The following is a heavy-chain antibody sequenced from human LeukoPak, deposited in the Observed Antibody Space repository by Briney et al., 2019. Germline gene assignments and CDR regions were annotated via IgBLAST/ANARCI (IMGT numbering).Heavy chain of an antibody. CDR3: VKVAHCSGGSCYLWAAPDH. J-gene: IGHJ4*02. Sequence: GGSLRLSCSASGFTFSTYGFHWVRQAPGKGLEYVSAISRNGGSTNYADSVKGRFTISRENSKNTLFLQMNSLRLEDTAIYHCVKVAHCSGGSCYLWAAPDHWGQGALVTVSS. CDR2: ISRNGGST. V-gene: IGHV3-64D*09. D-gene: IGHD2-15*01. CDR1: GFTFSTYG.